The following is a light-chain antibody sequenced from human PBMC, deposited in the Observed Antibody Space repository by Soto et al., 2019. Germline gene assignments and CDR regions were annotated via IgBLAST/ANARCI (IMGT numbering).Light chain of an antibody. CDR2: GAT. CDR3: PQYQRYPPS. Sequence: DIQRTQSPSSLSASVGDRVTIICRASEGINNYLAWFQQKPGKAPKSLIYGATYLQSGVPSRFSASEFGTELSLTISSLQPEDIATYYCPQYQRYPPSFGGGTKVDI. CDR1: EGINNY. J-gene: IGKJ4*01. V-gene: IGKV1-16*01.